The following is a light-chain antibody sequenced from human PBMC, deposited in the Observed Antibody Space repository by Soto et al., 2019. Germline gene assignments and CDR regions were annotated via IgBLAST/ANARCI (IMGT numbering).Light chain of an antibody. CDR1: QSVGRH. Sequence: EIVLTQSPATLSLSPGERATLSCRASQSVGRHLAWYQQKPGQAPRLLIYDASNRATGVPARFSGSGSGTAFSLSISSREPEDFAVYYCQQRNNWPPATFGGGTKVEIK. J-gene: IGKJ4*01. CDR2: DAS. V-gene: IGKV3-11*01. CDR3: QQRNNWPPAT.